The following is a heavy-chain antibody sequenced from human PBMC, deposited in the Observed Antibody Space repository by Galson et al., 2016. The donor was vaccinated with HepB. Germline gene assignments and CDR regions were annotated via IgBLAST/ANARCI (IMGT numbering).Heavy chain of an antibody. CDR2: ISASGGTT. CDR3: AKMGGTRGYNNGFDS. J-gene: IGHJ4*02. CDR1: GFIFSNFA. V-gene: IGHV3-23*01. Sequence: SLRLSCAGSGFIFSNFAMSWVRQAPGKGLDWVSSISASGGTTYDADSVKGRFTISRDSSKNTVYLQMNSLRVEDTAVYYCAKMGGTRGYNNGFDSWGQGTLVSVSS. D-gene: IGHD2-8*01.